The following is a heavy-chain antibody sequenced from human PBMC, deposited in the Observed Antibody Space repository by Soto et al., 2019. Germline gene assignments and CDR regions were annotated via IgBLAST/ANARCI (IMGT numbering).Heavy chain of an antibody. J-gene: IGHJ4*02. CDR2: IYYSGST. Sequence: QVQLQESGPGLVKPSQTLSLTCTVSGGSISSGGYYWSWIRQHPGKGLEWIGYIYYSGSTYYNPSLKSRVTISVDTSKNQFSLKLSSVTAADTAVYYCARDRGRLGYGDYSNFDYWGQGTLVTVSS. D-gene: IGHD4-17*01. V-gene: IGHV4-31*03. CDR3: ARDRGRLGYGDYSNFDY. CDR1: GGSISSGGYY.